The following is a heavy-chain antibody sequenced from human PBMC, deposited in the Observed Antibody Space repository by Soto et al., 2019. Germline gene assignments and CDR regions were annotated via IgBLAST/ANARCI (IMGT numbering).Heavy chain of an antibody. CDR3: AKVPYGDYALLLDY. J-gene: IGHJ4*02. V-gene: IGHV3-23*01. Sequence: GGSLRLSCAASGFTFSSYAMSWVRQAPGKGLEWVSAISGSGGSTYYADSVKGRFTISRDNSKNTLYLQMNSLRAEDTAVYYCAKVPYGDYALLLDYWGQGTLVTVSS. CDR1: GFTFSSYA. CDR2: ISGSGGST. D-gene: IGHD4-17*01.